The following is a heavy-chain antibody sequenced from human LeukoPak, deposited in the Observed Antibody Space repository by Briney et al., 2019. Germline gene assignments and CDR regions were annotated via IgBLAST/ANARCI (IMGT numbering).Heavy chain of an antibody. J-gene: IGHJ4*02. V-gene: IGHV4-39*01. CDR3: ARHASSSDVPFDY. CDR1: GGSISSSSYY. CDR2: IYYSGST. D-gene: IGHD6-19*01. Sequence: PSETLSLTCTVSGGSISSSSYYWGWIRQPPGKGLEWIGSIYYSGSTYYNPSLKSRATISVDTSKNQFSLKLSSVTAADTAVYYCARHASSSDVPFDYWGQGTLVTVSS.